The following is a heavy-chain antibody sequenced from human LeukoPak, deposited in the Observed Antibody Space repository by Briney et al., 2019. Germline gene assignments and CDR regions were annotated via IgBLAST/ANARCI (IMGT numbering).Heavy chain of an antibody. Sequence: GSLRLSCAASGFTFSSYSMNWIRQPPGKGLEWIGEINHSGSTNYNPSLKSRVTISVDTSKNQFSLKLSSVTAADTAVYYCARAPHSSGYYLRKKNWFDPWGQGTLVTVSS. CDR2: INHSGST. CDR3: ARAPHSSGYYLRKKNWFDP. D-gene: IGHD3-22*01. V-gene: IGHV4-34*01. J-gene: IGHJ5*02. CDR1: GFTFSSYS.